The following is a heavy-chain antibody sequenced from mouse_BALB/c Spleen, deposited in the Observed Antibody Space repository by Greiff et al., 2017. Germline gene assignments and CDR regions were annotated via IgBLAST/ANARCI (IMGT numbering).Heavy chain of an antibody. Sequence: EVKVVESGGGLVQPGGSLKLSCAASGFTFSSYTMSWVRQTPEKRLEWVAYISNGGGSTYYPDTVKGRFTISRDNAKNTLYLQMSSLKSEDTAMYYCARGGTTVVVPDVWGAGTTVTVSS. D-gene: IGHD1-1*01. J-gene: IGHJ1*01. CDR1: GFTFSSYT. V-gene: IGHV5-12-2*01. CDR2: ISNGGGST. CDR3: ARGGTTVVVPDV.